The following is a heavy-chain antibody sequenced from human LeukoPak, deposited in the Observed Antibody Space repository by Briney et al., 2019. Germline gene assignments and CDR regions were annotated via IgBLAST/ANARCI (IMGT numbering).Heavy chain of an antibody. Sequence: PSETLSLTCAVYGGSFSGYYWSWIRQPPGKGLEWIGEINHSGSTNYNPSLKSRVTISVDTSENQFSLKLSSVTAADTAVYYCARSDGTAMVYLYFDYWGQGTLVTVSS. CDR1: GGSFSGYY. V-gene: IGHV4-34*01. CDR2: INHSGST. D-gene: IGHD5-18*01. J-gene: IGHJ4*02. CDR3: ARSDGTAMVYLYFDY.